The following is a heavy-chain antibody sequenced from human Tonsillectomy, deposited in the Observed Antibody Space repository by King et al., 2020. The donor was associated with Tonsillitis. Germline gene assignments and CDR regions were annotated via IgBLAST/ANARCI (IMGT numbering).Heavy chain of an antibody. D-gene: IGHD4-17*01. V-gene: IGHV3-30-3*01. CDR2: ISYDGSDK. CDR3: ARRDGALDYYYYGLDV. Sequence: VQLVESGGGVVQPGRSLRLSCATSGFTLSKYAMHWVRQAPGKGLEWVADISYDGSDKYYADSVKGRLTISRDNSNNTLYLQMNSLRAEDTAVYYCARRDGALDYYYYGLDVWGQGTTVTVSS. J-gene: IGHJ6*02. CDR1: GFTLSKYA.